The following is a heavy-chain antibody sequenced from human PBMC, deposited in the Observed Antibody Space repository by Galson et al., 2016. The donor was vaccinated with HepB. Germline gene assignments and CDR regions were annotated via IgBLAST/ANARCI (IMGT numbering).Heavy chain of an antibody. CDR2: LRYTGTA. V-gene: IGHV4-39*01. D-gene: IGHD2-8*01. Sequence: LSLTCEVSGVNIRRSQYYWGWVCQPPGKALEWIGSLRYTGTAYYNEALKTRVTISEDTSRNAFSLRLSSLTAADTALYFCAGGNGYFVYWGQGALVTVSS. CDR1: GVNIRRSQYY. CDR3: AGGNGYFVY. J-gene: IGHJ4*02.